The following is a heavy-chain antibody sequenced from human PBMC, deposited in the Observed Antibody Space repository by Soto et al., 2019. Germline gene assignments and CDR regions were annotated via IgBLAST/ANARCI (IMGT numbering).Heavy chain of an antibody. CDR3: AKDVDTAMILDY. Sequence: GGSLRLSCAASGFTFSSYGMHWVRQAPGKGLEWVAVISYDGSNKYYADSEKGRFTISRDNSKNTLYLQMNSLRAEDTAVYYCAKDVDTAMILDYWGQGTLVTVSS. CDR2: ISYDGSNK. CDR1: GFTFSSYG. V-gene: IGHV3-30*18. J-gene: IGHJ4*02. D-gene: IGHD5-18*01.